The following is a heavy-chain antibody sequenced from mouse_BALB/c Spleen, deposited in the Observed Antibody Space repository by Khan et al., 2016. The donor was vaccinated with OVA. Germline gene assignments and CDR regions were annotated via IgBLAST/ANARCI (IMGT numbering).Heavy chain of an antibody. CDR2: IWSGGST. CDR1: GFSLTNYG. CDR3: ARNYDYVEGLTY. J-gene: IGHJ3*01. V-gene: IGHV2-2*02. D-gene: IGHD2-4*01. Sequence: QVQLKQSGPGLVQPSQSLSITCTVSGFSLTNYGVHWVRQSPGKGLEWLGLIWSGGSTDYNAAFISRLSISKDNSKSQVFFKMNSLQANDTAIYYCARNYDYVEGLTYWGQGTLVTVSA.